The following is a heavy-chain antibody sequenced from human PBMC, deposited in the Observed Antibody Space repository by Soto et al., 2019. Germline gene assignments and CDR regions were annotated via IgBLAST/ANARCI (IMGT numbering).Heavy chain of an antibody. CDR3: ARAVSSTWYHGLDY. J-gene: IGHJ4*02. V-gene: IGHV3-30*03. CDR1: GFTFSSFG. D-gene: IGHD6-13*01. Sequence: GGSLRLSCAASGFTFSSFGIHWVRQAPGRGLEWVAVISYDGTNKYYADSVKGRFTISRDNSENTLSLQMDSLRAEDTAVYYCARAVSSTWYHGLDYWGQGTLVTVSS. CDR2: ISYDGTNK.